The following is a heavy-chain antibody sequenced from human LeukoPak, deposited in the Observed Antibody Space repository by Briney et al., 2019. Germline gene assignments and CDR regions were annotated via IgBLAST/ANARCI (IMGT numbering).Heavy chain of an antibody. D-gene: IGHD2-15*01. V-gene: IGHV3-33*01. Sequence: GGSLRLSCAASGFTFSSYGMHWVRQAPGKGLEWVAVIWYDGSNKYYADSVKGRFTISRDNSKNTLYLQMNSLRAEDTAVYDCARAICSGGSCYEDYWGQGTLVTVSS. CDR1: GFTFSSYG. CDR3: ARAICSGGSCYEDY. CDR2: IWYDGSNK. J-gene: IGHJ4*02.